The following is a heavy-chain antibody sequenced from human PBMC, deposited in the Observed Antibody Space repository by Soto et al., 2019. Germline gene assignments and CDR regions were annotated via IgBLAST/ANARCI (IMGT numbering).Heavy chain of an antibody. CDR3: AKDLPSNRYCSSTSCYSVY. Sequence: GGSLRLSCAASGFTFSSYAMSWVRQAPGKGLEWVSAISGSGGSTYYADSVKGRFTISRDNSKNTLYLQMNSLRAEDTAVYYCAKDLPSNRYCSSTSCYSVYWGQGTRVTVSS. J-gene: IGHJ4*02. CDR2: ISGSGGST. V-gene: IGHV3-23*01. D-gene: IGHD2-2*01. CDR1: GFTFSSYA.